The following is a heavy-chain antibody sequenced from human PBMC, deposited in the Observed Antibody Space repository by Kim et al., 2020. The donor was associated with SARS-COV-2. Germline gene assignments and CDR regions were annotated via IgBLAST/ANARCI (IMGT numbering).Heavy chain of an antibody. J-gene: IGHJ4*02. Sequence: GGSLRLSCTASGFTFGDYAMSWFRQAPGKGLEWVGFIRSKAYGGTTEYAASVKGRFTISRDDSKSIAYLQMNSLKTEDTAVYYCTSKEVEMATIPSFDYWGQGTLVTVSS. CDR1: GFTFGDYA. V-gene: IGHV3-49*03. CDR2: IRSKAYGGTT. CDR3: TSKEVEMATIPSFDY. D-gene: IGHD5-12*01.